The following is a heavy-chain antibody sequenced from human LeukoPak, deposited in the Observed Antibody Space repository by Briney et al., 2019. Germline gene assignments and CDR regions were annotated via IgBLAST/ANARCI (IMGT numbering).Heavy chain of an antibody. CDR3: ARYGGYYFDY. CDR1: GGSISSYS. CDR2: IYYSGRT. J-gene: IGHJ4*02. V-gene: IGHV4-59*08. Sequence: SETLSLTCTVSGGSISSYSWNWIRQPPGKGLEWIGYIYYSGRTDYNPSLKSRVTMSIDTSKNQFSLKVTSVTAADTAVYYCARYGGYYFDYWGQGTLVTVSS. D-gene: IGHD3-16*01.